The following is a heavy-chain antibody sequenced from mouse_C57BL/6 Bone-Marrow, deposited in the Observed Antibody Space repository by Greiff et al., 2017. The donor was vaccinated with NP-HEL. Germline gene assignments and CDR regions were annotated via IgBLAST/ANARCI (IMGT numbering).Heavy chain of an antibody. J-gene: IGHJ3*01. V-gene: IGHV1-69*01. CDR1: GYTFTSYW. CDR3: ARGGYGSSYEAWFAY. Sequence: QVQLKQPGAELVMPGASVKLSCKASGYTFTSYWMHWVKQRPGQGLEWIGEIDPSDSYTNYNQKFKGKSTLTVDKSSSTAYMQLSSLTSEDSAVYYCARGGYGSSYEAWFAYWGQGTLVTVSA. CDR2: IDPSDSYT. D-gene: IGHD1-1*01.